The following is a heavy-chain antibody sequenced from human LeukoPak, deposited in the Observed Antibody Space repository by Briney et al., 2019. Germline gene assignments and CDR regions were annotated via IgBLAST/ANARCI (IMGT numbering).Heavy chain of an antibody. V-gene: IGHV1-69*17. Sequence: GASVKVSCKASGGTFSSYAISWVRQAPGQGLEWMGRIIPIFGIANYAQTFQGRVTITADKSTSTAYMELSSLRSEDTAVYYCAQAVAGPFDYWGQGTLVTVSS. D-gene: IGHD6-19*01. J-gene: IGHJ4*02. CDR2: IIPIFGIA. CDR1: GGTFSSYA. CDR3: AQAVAGPFDY.